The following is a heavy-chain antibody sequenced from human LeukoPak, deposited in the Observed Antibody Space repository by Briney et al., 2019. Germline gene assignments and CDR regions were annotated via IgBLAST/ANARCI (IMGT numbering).Heavy chain of an antibody. V-gene: IGHV4-59*01. CDR2: IYYSGST. CDR3: ARHQDGTSATCHSNWFDP. Sequence: SETLSLTCTVSGRSISSYYWSWIRQPPGRGLEWIGYIYYSGSTNYNPSLKSRVTISVDTSKNQFSLKLSSVTAADTAVYYCARHQDGTSATCHSNWFDPWGQGTLVTVSS. D-gene: IGHD3-22*01. J-gene: IGHJ5*02. CDR1: GRSISSYY.